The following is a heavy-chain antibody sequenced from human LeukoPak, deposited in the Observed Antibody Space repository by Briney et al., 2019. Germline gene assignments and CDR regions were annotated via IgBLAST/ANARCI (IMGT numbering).Heavy chain of an antibody. V-gene: IGHV4-61*02. Sequence: TLSLTCTVSGGSISSGSYYWSWIRQPAGKGLEWIGRIYTSGSTNYNPSLKSRVTISVDTSKNQFSLKLSSVTAADTAVYYCARLGYSSSHWGQGTLVTVSS. CDR1: GGSISSGSYY. D-gene: IGHD6-13*01. CDR2: IYTSGST. CDR3: ARLGYSSSH. J-gene: IGHJ4*02.